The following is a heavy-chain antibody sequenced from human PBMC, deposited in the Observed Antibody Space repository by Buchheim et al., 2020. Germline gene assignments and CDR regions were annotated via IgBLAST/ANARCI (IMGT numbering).Heavy chain of an antibody. Sequence: EVQLLESGGGLIQPGGSLRLSCAASGFTFNNYAMTWVRQAPGKGLEWVSAISGTGGTTYYADSVKGRFTISRDNCKNTLSLQMNTLKVEDTAVYYCAKGRTMLYYHAMEVWGQGTT. CDR2: ISGTGGTT. CDR3: AKGRTMLYYHAMEV. J-gene: IGHJ6*02. V-gene: IGHV3-23*01. D-gene: IGHD3-10*01. CDR1: GFTFNNYA.